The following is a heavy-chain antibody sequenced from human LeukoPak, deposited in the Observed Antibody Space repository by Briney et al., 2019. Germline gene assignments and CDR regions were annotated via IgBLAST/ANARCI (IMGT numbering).Heavy chain of an antibody. J-gene: IGHJ4*02. D-gene: IGHD2-15*01. Sequence: GASLRLSCAASGFTFSSYAMSWVRQAPGKGLEWVSAISGSGGSTYYADSVKGRFTISRDNSKNTLYLQMNSLRAEDTAVYYCAKDIVVVVAAPRYWGQGTLVTVSS. CDR1: GFTFSSYA. V-gene: IGHV3-23*01. CDR3: AKDIVVVVAAPRY. CDR2: ISGSGGST.